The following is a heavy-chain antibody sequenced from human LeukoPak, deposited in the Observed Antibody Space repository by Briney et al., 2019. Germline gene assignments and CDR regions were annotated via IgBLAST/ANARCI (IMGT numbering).Heavy chain of an antibody. CDR3: ARGVVTDDYYMDV. Sequence: SETLSLTCGVSGGSITSGRYYWTWIRQPAGKGLEWIGRLYTNDNTNYDPSLESRVSISVDTSKSQFYLQLTSVTAADTAVYFCARGVVTDDYYMDVWGKGITVIVSS. CDR2: LYTNDNT. J-gene: IGHJ6*03. CDR1: GGSITSGRYY. V-gene: IGHV4-61*02. D-gene: IGHD2-21*02.